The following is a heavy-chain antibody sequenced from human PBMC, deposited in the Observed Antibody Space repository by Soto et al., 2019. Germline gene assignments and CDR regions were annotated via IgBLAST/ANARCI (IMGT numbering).Heavy chain of an antibody. CDR1: GFTFSSYA. CDR2: ISYDGSNK. V-gene: IGHV3-30-3*01. J-gene: IGHJ6*02. Sequence: QVQLVESGGGVVQPGRSLRLSCAASGFTFSSYAMHWVRQAPGEGLEWVAVISYDGSNKYYADSVKGRFTISRDNSKNTLYLQMTHLRAEDTAVYYCARDFKYYDILTGYKYGMDVWGQGTTVTVSS. CDR3: ARDFKYYDILTGYKYGMDV. D-gene: IGHD3-9*01.